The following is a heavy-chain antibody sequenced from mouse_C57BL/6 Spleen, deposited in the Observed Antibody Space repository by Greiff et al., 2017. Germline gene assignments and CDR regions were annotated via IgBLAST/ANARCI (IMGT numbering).Heavy chain of an antibody. V-gene: IGHV5-17*01. D-gene: IGHD2-5*01. Sequence: EVMLVESGGGLVKPGGSLKLSCAASGFTFSDYGMHWVRQAPEKGLEWVAYISSGSSTIYYADTVQGRFTIARDNAKNTLFLQMIRLRSEDTAMYYCARPGYSNPYYYAIDYWGQGTSVTVSS. J-gene: IGHJ4*01. CDR2: ISSGSSTI. CDR1: GFTFSDYG. CDR3: ARPGYSNPYYYAIDY.